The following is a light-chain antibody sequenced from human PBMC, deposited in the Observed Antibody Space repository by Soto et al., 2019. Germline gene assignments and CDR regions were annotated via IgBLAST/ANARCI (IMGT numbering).Light chain of an antibody. V-gene: IGKV1-6*01. CDR3: LQDYNYPLT. CDR1: QGIRSD. J-gene: IGKJ4*01. CDR2: AAS. Sequence: AIQMTQSPSSLSASVGDRVTITCRASQGIRSDLGWYQQKPGTAPKLLIYAASSLQSGVPSRFSGSGSGTDFTLTISSLQPEDFATYYCLQDYNYPLTFGGGTKVEIK.